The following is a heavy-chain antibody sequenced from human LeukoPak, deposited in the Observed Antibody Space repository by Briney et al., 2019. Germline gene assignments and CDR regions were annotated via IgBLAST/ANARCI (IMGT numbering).Heavy chain of an antibody. V-gene: IGHV4-39*01. CDR1: GGSISSSSYY. D-gene: IGHD6-13*01. Sequence: SETLSLTCTVSGGSISSSSYYWGWIRQPPGKGLEWIGSIYYSGSTYYNPSLKSRVTVSVDTSKNQFSLKLSSVTAADTAVYYCARHGIAGYSSSWYPGWVNYWGQGTLVTVSS. CDR3: ARHGIAGYSSSWYPGWVNY. J-gene: IGHJ4*02. CDR2: IYYSGST.